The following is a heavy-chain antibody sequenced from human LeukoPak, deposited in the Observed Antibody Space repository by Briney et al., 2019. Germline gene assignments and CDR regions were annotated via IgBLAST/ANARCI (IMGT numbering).Heavy chain of an antibody. D-gene: IGHD3-10*01. Sequence: ASETLSLTCTVSGGSISSSSYYWGWIRQPPGKGLEWIGSIYYSGSTYYNPSLKSRVTISVDTSKNQFSLKLSSVTAADTAVYYCARQTYGPDYWGQGTLVTVSS. CDR1: GGSISSSSYY. CDR3: ARQTYGPDY. V-gene: IGHV4-39*01. CDR2: IYYSGST. J-gene: IGHJ4*02.